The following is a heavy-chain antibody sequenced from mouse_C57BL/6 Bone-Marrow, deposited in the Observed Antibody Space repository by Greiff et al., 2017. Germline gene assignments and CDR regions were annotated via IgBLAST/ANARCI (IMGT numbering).Heavy chain of an antibody. CDR1: GYTFTSYG. J-gene: IGHJ3*01. D-gene: IGHD1-1*01. CDR3: ARSFYYYGSSPWFAY. Sequence: QVQLQQSGAELARPGASVKLSCKASGYTFTSYGISWVKQRTGQGLEWIGEIYPRSGNTYYNEKFKGKATLTADKSSSTAYMELRSLTSEDSAVYYCARSFYYYGSSPWFAYWGQGTLVTVSA. V-gene: IGHV1-81*01. CDR2: IYPRSGNT.